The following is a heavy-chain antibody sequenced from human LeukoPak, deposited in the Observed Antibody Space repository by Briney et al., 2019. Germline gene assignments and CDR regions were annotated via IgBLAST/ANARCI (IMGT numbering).Heavy chain of an antibody. V-gene: IGHV3-21*01. J-gene: IGHJ4*02. Sequence: PGGSLRLSCAASGFTFSSYSMNWVRQASGKGLEWVSSISSDSNYIYYADSVKGRFTISRDNAKNSLYLQTNSLRAEDTAVYYCARDVARISDYWGQGALVTVSS. CDR2: ISSDSNYI. CDR1: GFTFSSYS. CDR3: ARDVARISDY. D-gene: IGHD2-15*01.